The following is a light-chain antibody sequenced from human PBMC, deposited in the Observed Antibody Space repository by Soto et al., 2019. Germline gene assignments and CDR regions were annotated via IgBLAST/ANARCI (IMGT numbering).Light chain of an antibody. CDR2: GAS. CDR1: QSVSNSY. Sequence: VLTQSPGTLSWSPGERATLSCRASQSVSNSYLAWYQQKPGRAPRLLIYGASSRATDIPDRFSGSGSGTDFTLTISRLEPVDSAVYYCQQYGSSPTTFGQGTKVDIK. J-gene: IGKJ1*01. V-gene: IGKV3-20*01. CDR3: QQYGSSPTT.